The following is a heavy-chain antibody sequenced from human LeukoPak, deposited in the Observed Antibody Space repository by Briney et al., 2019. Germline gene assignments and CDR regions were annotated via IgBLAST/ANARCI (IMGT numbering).Heavy chain of an antibody. Sequence: PSETLSLTCTVSGGSISSGGYYWSWIRQHPGKGLEWIGYIYYSGSTYYNPSLKSRVTISVDTSKNQFSLKLSSVTAADTAVYYCARARSSRSGFLGVFDYWGQGTLVTVSS. V-gene: IGHV4-31*03. CDR1: GGSISSGGYY. CDR2: IYYSGST. J-gene: IGHJ4*02. D-gene: IGHD3-3*01. CDR3: ARARSSRSGFLGVFDY.